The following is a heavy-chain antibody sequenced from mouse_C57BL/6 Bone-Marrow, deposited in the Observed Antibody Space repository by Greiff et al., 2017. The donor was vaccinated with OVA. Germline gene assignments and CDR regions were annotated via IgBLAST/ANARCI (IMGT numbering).Heavy chain of an antibody. CDR3: ARWDSYDGDYYAMDY. J-gene: IGHJ4*01. V-gene: IGHV1-52*01. CDR1: GYTFTSYW. CDR2: IDPSDSET. D-gene: IGHD2-12*01. Sequence: QVQLQQPGAELVRPGSSVKLSCKASGYTFTSYWMHWVKQRPIQGLEWIGNIDPSDSETHYNQKFKDKATLTVDKSSSTAYMQHSSLTSEDSAVYYSARWDSYDGDYYAMDYWGQGTSVTVSS.